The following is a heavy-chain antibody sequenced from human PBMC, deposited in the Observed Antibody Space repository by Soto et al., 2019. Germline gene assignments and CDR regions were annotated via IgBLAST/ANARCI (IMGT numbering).Heavy chain of an antibody. J-gene: IGHJ4*02. CDR2: ISHDGSNK. Sequence: SLRLSCAASGFTFSSYGMHWVRQAPGKGLEWVAVISHDGSNKYYADSVKGRFTISRDNSKNTLYLQMNSLRAEDTAVYYCAKTASPLLWFGEPLLYFDYWGQGTLVTVSS. CDR1: GFTFSSYG. CDR3: AKTASPLLWFGEPLLYFDY. D-gene: IGHD3-10*01. V-gene: IGHV3-30*18.